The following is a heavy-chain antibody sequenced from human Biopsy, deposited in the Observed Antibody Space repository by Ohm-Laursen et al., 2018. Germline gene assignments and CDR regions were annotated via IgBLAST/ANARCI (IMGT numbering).Heavy chain of an antibody. J-gene: IGHJ4*02. CDR3: ARDRSSGSYSPSDY. V-gene: IGHV1-69*01. CDR2: IIPIFGTA. Sequence: SSVKVSCKASGGTFSSHAISWVRQAPGQGLEWMGGIIPIFGTAEYAQNFQGRLTITADESTSTSYMDLISLRSENTAVYYCARDRSSGSYSPSDYWGQGTLVTVSS. D-gene: IGHD1-26*01. CDR1: GGTFSSHA.